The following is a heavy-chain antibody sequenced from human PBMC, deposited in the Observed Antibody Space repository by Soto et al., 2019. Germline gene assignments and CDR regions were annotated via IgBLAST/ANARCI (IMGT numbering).Heavy chain of an antibody. V-gene: IGHV4-31*03. J-gene: IGHJ4*02. CDR3: ARGGFYYGSGSYYNSYYFDY. CDR2: IYYSGST. D-gene: IGHD3-10*01. Sequence: QVQLQESGPGLVKPSQTLSLTCTVSGGSISSGGYYWSWIRQHPGKGLEWIGYIYYSGSTYYNTSLKSRVTLSVATSKNQFSLKLSSVTAADTAVYYCARGGFYYGSGSYYNSYYFDYWGQGTLVTVSS. CDR1: GGSISSGGYY.